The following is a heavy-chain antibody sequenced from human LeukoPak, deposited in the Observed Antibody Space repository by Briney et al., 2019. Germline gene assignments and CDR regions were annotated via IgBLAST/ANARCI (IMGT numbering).Heavy chain of an antibody. J-gene: IGHJ4*02. V-gene: IGHV3-7*01. D-gene: IGHD2-21*01. Sequence: GGSLRLSCVASGFSFSSYWMTWVRQAPGKGLEWVANIKPDGSEEYYVDSVKGRFIISRDNAKNSLYLQMNSLRAEDTAVYYCARDNGGEVDYWGQGTLVTVSS. CDR2: IKPDGSEE. CDR1: GFSFSSYW. CDR3: ARDNGGEVDY.